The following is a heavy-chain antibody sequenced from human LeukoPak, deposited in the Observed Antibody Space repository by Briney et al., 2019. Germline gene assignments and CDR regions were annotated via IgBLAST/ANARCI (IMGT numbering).Heavy chain of an antibody. CDR1: GGSISSYY. V-gene: IGHV4-4*07. CDR3: ASGLDCSTTSCYSAHAFDF. J-gene: IGHJ3*01. Sequence: PSETLSLTCTVSGGSISSYYWSWIRQPAGKGLEWIGHIYSSGSTDFNPSLKSRVTMSVDTSKNQFSLKLSSVTAADTAVYYCASGLDCSTTSCYSAHAFDFWGQGTMVTVSS. D-gene: IGHD2-2*01. CDR2: IYSSGST.